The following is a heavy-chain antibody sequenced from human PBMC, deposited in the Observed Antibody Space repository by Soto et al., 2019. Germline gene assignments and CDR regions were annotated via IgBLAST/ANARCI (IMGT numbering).Heavy chain of an antibody. CDR2: IYYSGST. V-gene: IGHV4-31*03. CDR3: ARATPYYYYGMDV. D-gene: IGHD2-15*01. Sequence: QVQLQESGPGLVKPSQTLSLTCTVSGGSISSGGDYWSWIRQHPGKGLEWIGYIYYSGSTYYNPSLTRRVTLSVDTSKNHFSLKLSSVTAADTAVYYCARATPYYYYGMDVWGQGTTVTVSS. J-gene: IGHJ6*02. CDR1: GGSISSGGDY.